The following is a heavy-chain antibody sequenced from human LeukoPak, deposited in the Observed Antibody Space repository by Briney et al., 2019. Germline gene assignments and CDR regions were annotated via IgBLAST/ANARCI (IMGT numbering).Heavy chain of an antibody. D-gene: IGHD5-18*01. CDR1: GFTFSNAW. Sequence: GGSLRLSCAASGFTFSNAWMSWVRQAPGKGREWVGRIKSKTDGGTTDYAAPVKGRFTISRDDSKNTLYLQMNSLKTEDTAVYYCTTDLGGYSYGSDYWGQGTLVTVSS. J-gene: IGHJ4*02. CDR3: TTDLGGYSYGSDY. V-gene: IGHV3-15*01. CDR2: IKSKTDGGTT.